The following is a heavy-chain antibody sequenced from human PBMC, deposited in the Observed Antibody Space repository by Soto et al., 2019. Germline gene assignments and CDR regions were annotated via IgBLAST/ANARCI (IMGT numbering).Heavy chain of an antibody. CDR3: ARRSGYSSSRDWFDP. Sequence: QVQLVQSGAEVKKPGASVKVSCKASGYTFTSYGISWVRQAPGQGLEWMGWISAYNGNTNYAQKLQGRVTMTTDTSTSTAYRELRSLRSDDTAVYYCARRSGYSSSRDWFDPWGHGTLVTVSS. CDR1: GYTFTSYG. J-gene: IGHJ5*02. D-gene: IGHD6-13*01. CDR2: ISAYNGNT. V-gene: IGHV1-18*01.